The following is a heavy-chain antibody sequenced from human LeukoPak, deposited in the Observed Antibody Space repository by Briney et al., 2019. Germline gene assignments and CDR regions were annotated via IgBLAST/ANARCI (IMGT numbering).Heavy chain of an antibody. CDR3: ARSNVDSSGYYYFDY. CDR2: IYYSGST. Sequence: PSETLSLTCTVSGGSISSSSYYWGWIRQPPGKGLEWIGSIYYSGSTYYNPSLKSRVTISVDTSKNQFSLKLSSVTAADTAVYYCARSNVDSSGYYYFDYWGQGTLVTVSS. J-gene: IGHJ4*02. D-gene: IGHD3-22*01. CDR1: GGSISSSSYY. V-gene: IGHV4-39*01.